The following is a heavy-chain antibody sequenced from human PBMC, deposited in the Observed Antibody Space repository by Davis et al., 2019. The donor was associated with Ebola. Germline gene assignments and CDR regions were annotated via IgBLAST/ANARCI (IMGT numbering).Heavy chain of an antibody. D-gene: IGHD2-8*02. CDR3: ARGRPGGFTGIHYYYAWDV. J-gene: IGHJ6*02. CDR2: MWYDGTKK. CDR1: GFTFSSYG. V-gene: IGHV3-33*01. Sequence: GESLKISCTASGFTFSSYGMHWVRQAPGKGLEWVAIMWYDGTKKYFSDSVKGRFTISSDNSKNTLYLQMNSLRGEDTAVYYCARGRPGGFTGIHYYYAWDVWGRGTTITVCS.